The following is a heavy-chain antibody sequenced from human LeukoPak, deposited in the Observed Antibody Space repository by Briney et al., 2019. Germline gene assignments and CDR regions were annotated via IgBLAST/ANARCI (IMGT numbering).Heavy chain of an antibody. CDR1: GATLNIGHA. D-gene: IGHD5-12*01. V-gene: IGHV1-69*04. Sequence: SVKVSCKAFGATLNIGHAFIWARQAPGQGLQWMGRIIPFLGEVNYAQNFQGRVSFTADKSTATVYMEMKSLRLDDTAIYYCSPCGHAYDWFGPWGQGTLVTVSS. CDR2: IIPFLGEV. CDR3: SPCGHAYDWFGP. J-gene: IGHJ5*02.